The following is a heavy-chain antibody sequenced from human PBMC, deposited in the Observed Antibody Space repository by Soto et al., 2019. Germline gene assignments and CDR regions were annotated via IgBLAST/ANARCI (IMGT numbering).Heavy chain of an antibody. J-gene: IGHJ4*02. Sequence: SETLSLTCTVSGGSISSSSYYWGWIRQPPGKGLEWIGSIYYSGSTNYNPSLKSRVTISVDTSKNQFSLKLSSVTAADTAVYYCARGGIVVVTARSFDYWGQGTLVTVSS. CDR3: ARGGIVVVTARSFDY. V-gene: IGHV4-39*07. CDR1: GGSISSSSYY. D-gene: IGHD2-21*02. CDR2: IYYSGST.